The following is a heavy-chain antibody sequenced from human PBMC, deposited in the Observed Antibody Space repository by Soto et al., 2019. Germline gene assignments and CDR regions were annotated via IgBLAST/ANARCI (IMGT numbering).Heavy chain of an antibody. V-gene: IGHV4-59*08. CDR1: GGSSSGFY. Sequence: SEMISVTCSVAGGSSSGFYWSWIRQNPGKGLEWIGYIYCSGNTNYNPSLKSRVTISVDTSKNQLSLKLSSVTAADTAVYYCARRYGYCFGYWGQRTLVTVSS. CDR3: ARRYGYCFGY. D-gene: IGHD4-17*01. J-gene: IGHJ4*02. CDR2: IYCSGNT.